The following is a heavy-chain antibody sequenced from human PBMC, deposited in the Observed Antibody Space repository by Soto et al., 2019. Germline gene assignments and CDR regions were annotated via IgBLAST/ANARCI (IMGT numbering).Heavy chain of an antibody. CDR1: GFTVTNAW. D-gene: IGHD2-15*01. CDR2: IKGKTEGGTT. V-gene: IGHV3-15*01. J-gene: IGHJ4*02. CDR3: APDPSGGRAPGG. Sequence: EVQLVESGGGLVKPGGSLRLSCAASGFTVTNAWMSWVRQAPGKGLEWVGRIKGKTEGGTTDYAAPVRGRFTMSRDDSKDTLCLQRSRVKTADTAVYFCAPDPSGGRAPGGWGQGTLVTVSS.